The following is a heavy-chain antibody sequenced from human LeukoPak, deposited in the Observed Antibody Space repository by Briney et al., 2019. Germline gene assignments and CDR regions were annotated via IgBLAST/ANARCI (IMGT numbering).Heavy chain of an antibody. V-gene: IGHV4-59*01. D-gene: IGHD4-17*01. J-gene: IGHJ6*03. CDR3: ARALTTVTTGYYYYYMDV. Sequence: SETLSLTCTVSGGSISSYYWSWIRQPPGKGLEWIGYIYYSGSTNYNPSLKSRVTISVDMSKNQFSLRLSSVTAADTAVYYCARALTTVTTGYYYYYMDVWGKGTTVTVSS. CDR2: IYYSGST. CDR1: GGSISSYY.